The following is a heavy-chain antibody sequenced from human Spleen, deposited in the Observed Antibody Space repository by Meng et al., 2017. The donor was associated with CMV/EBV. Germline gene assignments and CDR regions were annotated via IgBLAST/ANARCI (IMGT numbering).Heavy chain of an antibody. CDR1: GDSISSGEYF. CDR2: MDYRGST. D-gene: IGHD3-22*01. CDR3: ARDYPSMIGFWRRMNWFDP. Sequence: QVPLQGAGPGLVKPSQTLSLTCTVSGDSISSGEYFWSWIRQPPGKGLEWIGYMDYRGSTFYNPSLKSRVTISVDTSKNQFSLKLSSVTAADTAVYYCARDYPSMIGFWRRMNWFDPWGQGTLVTVSS. J-gene: IGHJ5*02. V-gene: IGHV4-30-4*01.